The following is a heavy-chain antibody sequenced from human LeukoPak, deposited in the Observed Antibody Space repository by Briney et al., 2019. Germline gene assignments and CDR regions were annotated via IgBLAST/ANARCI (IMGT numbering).Heavy chain of an antibody. D-gene: IGHD3-10*01. V-gene: IGHV4-4*07. CDR2: IYTSGST. J-gene: IGHJ4*02. CDR3: ARVISPYGSGSYGSYFDY. CDR1: GASISSYY. Sequence: SETLSLTCAVSGASISSYYWSWIRQPAGKGLEWIGHIYTSGSTNYNPSLKSRVTISVDTSKNQFSLKLSSVTAADTAVYYCARVISPYGSGSYGSYFDYWGQGTLVTVSS.